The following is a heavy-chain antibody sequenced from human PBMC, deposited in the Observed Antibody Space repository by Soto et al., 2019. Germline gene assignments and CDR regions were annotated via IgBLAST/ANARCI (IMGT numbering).Heavy chain of an antibody. CDR1: GGTFSSYA. CDR2: IIPIFGTA. J-gene: IGHJ6*02. D-gene: IGHD3-10*02. V-gene: IGHV1-69*13. Sequence: SVKVSCKASGGTFSSYAISWVRQAPGQGLEWMGGIIPIFGTANYAQKFQGRVTITADESTSTAYMELSSLRSEDTAVYYCASVPGSPHYYYYGMDVWGQGTTVTVSS. CDR3: ASVPGSPHYYYYGMDV.